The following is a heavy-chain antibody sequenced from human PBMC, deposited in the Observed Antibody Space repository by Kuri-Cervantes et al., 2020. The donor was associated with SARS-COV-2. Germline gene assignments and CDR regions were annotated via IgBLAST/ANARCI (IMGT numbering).Heavy chain of an antibody. CDR1: GYTFTSYD. V-gene: IGHV1-2*02. D-gene: IGHD3-9*01. CDR3: ARAFEGYYYYMDV. J-gene: IGHJ6*03. Sequence: ASVKVSCKASGYTFTSYDINWVRQATGQGLEWMGWINPNSGGTNYAQKFQGRVTMTRDTSISTAYMELSRLRSDDTAVYYCARAFEGYYYYMDVWGKGTTVTVSS. CDR2: INPNSGGT.